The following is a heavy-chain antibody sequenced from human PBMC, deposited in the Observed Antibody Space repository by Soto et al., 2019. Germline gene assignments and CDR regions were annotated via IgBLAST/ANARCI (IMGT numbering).Heavy chain of an antibody. D-gene: IGHD2-8*01. V-gene: IGHV4-59*01. CDR3: ATVRRARHRTFYFDP. J-gene: IGHJ5*02. CDR1: SGSISSNY. CDR2: ISSSGST. Sequence: QVQLQESGPGLVKPSETLSLTCTASSGSISSNYWSWIRQPPGKGLEWIGYISSSGSTSYNASLQRRVYISVDTSRSQSSLRLTSVPAADTAVYYCATVRRARHRTFYFDPWGRGTLVTVSS.